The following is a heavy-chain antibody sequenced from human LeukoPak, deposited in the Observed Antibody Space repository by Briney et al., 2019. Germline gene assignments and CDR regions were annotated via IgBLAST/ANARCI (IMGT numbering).Heavy chain of an antibody. J-gene: IGHJ4*02. CDR3: ARGGDYGDYEGY. CDR1: GGSISSGSYY. Sequence: SQTLSLTCTVSGGSISSGSYYWSWIRQPAGKGLEWIGRIYTSGSTNYNPSLNSRVTISVDTSKNQFSLKLSSVTAADTAVYYCARGGDYGDYEGYWGQGTLVTVSS. CDR2: IYTSGST. V-gene: IGHV4-61*02. D-gene: IGHD4-17*01.